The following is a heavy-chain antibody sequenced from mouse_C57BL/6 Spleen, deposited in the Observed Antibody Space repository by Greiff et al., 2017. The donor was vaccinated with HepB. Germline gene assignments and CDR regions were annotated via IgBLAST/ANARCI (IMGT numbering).Heavy chain of an antibody. CDR3: ARNYGSRGTMDY. D-gene: IGHD1-1*01. V-gene: IGHV1-26*01. Sequence: EVQLQQSGPELVKPGASVKISCKASGYTFTDYYMNWVKQSHGKSLEWIGDLNPNNGGTSYNQKFKGKATLTVDKSASTASMELRSLTSEDSAVYYCARNYGSRGTMDYWGQGTSVTVSS. CDR2: LNPNNGGT. J-gene: IGHJ4*01. CDR1: GYTFTDYY.